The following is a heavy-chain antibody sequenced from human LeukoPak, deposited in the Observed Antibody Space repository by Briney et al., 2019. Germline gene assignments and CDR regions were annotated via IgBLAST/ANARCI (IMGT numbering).Heavy chain of an antibody. J-gene: IGHJ4*02. CDR2: ISNNGGYA. V-gene: IGHV3-23*01. Sequence: GGSLRLSCAASGFTFSSSAMSWVRQAPGKGLEWVSAISNNGGYAYYADSVQGRFTISRDNSKSTLCLQMNSLRAEDTAVYYCAKQLGYCSDGSCYFPYWGQGTLVTVSS. CDR1: GFTFSSSA. D-gene: IGHD2-15*01. CDR3: AKQLGYCSDGSCYFPY.